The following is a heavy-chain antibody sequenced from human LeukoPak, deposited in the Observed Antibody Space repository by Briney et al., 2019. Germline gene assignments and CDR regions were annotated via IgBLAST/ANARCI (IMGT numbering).Heavy chain of an antibody. Sequence: GGSLRLSCAASGLTFSSYWMHWVRQAPGKGLVWVSRINSDGSSTTYADSVKGRFTISRDNAKNTLYLQMNSLRAEDTAVYYCARLGGFGEFKGAVDYWGQGTLVTVSS. D-gene: IGHD3-10*01. J-gene: IGHJ4*02. V-gene: IGHV3-74*03. CDR1: GLTFSSYW. CDR3: ARLGGFGEFKGAVDY. CDR2: INSDGSST.